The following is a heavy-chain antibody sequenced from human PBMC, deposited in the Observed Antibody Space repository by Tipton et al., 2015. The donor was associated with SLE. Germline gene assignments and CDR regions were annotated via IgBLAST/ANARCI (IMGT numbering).Heavy chain of an antibody. CDR3: ARLGYCSSTSCRGRNFDY. V-gene: IGHV4-31*03. Sequence: TLSLTCTVSGGSISSGGYYWSWIRQHPGKGLEWIGEINHSGSTNYNPSLKSRVTISVDTSKNQFSLKLSSVTAADTAVYYCARLGYCSSTSCRGRNFDYWGQGTLVTVSS. CDR1: GGSISSGGYY. D-gene: IGHD2-2*03. J-gene: IGHJ4*02. CDR2: INHSGST.